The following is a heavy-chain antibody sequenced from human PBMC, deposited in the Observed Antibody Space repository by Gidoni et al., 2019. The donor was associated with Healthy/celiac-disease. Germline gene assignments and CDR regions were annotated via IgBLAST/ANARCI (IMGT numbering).Heavy chain of an antibody. V-gene: IGHV3-13*01. D-gene: IGHD6-13*01. CDR2: IGTAGDT. CDR1: GFTFSSYD. Sequence: EVQLVESGGGLVQPGGSLRLSCAASGFTFSSYDMHWVRQATGKGLEWVSAIGTAGDTYYPGSVKGRFTISRENAKNSLYLQMNSLRAGDTAVYYCARARIAAAGRQIYYYYGMDVWGQGTTVTVSS. J-gene: IGHJ6*02. CDR3: ARARIAAAGRQIYYYYGMDV.